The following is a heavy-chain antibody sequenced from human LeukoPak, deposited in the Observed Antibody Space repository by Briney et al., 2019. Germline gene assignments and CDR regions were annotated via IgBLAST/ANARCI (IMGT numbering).Heavy chain of an antibody. CDR2: ISYDGGDK. CDR3: ARDGRWELDVVVVVAATVNYYGMDV. CDR1: GFTFSSYG. J-gene: IGHJ6*02. Sequence: GRSLRLSCAASGFTFSSYGMHWVRQAPGKGLEWVAVISYDGGDKYYTDSVKGRFTISRDKSENTLYLQMNSLRAEDTAVYYCARDGRWELDVVVVVAATVNYYGMDVWGQGTTVTVSS. V-gene: IGHV3-30*03. D-gene: IGHD2-15*01.